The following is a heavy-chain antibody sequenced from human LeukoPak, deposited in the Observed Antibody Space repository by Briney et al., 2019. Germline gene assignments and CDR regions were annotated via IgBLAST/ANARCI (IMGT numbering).Heavy chain of an antibody. CDR2: ISSSSSYI. J-gene: IGHJ3*02. CDR1: GFTFSSYR. CDR3: ARVHLGSHDI. D-gene: IGHD3-3*02. V-gene: IGHV3-21*01. Sequence: GGSLRLSCAASGFTFSSYRMNWVRQAPGKGLEWVSSISSSSSYIYYADSVKGRFTISRDNAKNSLYPQMNSLRAEDTAVYYCARVHLGSHDIWGQGTMVTVSS.